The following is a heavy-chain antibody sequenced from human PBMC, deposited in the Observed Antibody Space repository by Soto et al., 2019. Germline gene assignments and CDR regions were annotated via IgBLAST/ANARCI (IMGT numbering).Heavy chain of an antibody. J-gene: IGHJ4*02. D-gene: IGHD3-10*01. CDR2: ITDDGVGT. V-gene: IGHV3-23*01. CDR1: GFTFSGYA. Sequence: PGGSLRLSCVASGFTFSGYAMSWVRQASGKGLEWVAGITDDGVGTYYADSVKGRFSISRDNSKNTLYLQMNGLRAEDTALYYCAKFKAGTYEKYHFDYWGQGTLVTVSS. CDR3: AKFKAGTYEKYHFDY.